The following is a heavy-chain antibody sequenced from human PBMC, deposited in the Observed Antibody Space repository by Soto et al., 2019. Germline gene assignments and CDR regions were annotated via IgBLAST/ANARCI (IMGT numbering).Heavy chain of an antibody. J-gene: IGHJ4*02. CDR1: GFTFRTYW. CDR2: IKQDGNQE. D-gene: IGHD1-1*01. V-gene: IGHV3-7*03. Sequence: GSLRLSCAVSGFTFRTYWMSWVRQAPGKGLEWVANIKQDGNQESYVDSVKGRFSISRDNAQNSLHLQMNGLRAEDTAVYYCVRGGNRGSLDYWGQETLVTVSS. CDR3: VRGGNRGSLDY.